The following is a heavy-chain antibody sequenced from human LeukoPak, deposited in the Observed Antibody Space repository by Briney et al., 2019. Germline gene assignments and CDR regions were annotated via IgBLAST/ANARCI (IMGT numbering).Heavy chain of an antibody. CDR3: AKDYIKMPLVGATFFDY. CDR1: GFTFSDYY. J-gene: IGHJ4*02. V-gene: IGHV3-11*01. D-gene: IGHD1-26*01. CDR2: ISSSGSTI. Sequence: GGSLRLSCAASGFTFSDYYMSWIRQAPGKGLEWVSYISSSGSTIYYADSVKGRFTISRDNAKNSLYLQMNSLRAEDTAVYYCAKDYIKMPLVGATFFDYWGQGTLVTVSS.